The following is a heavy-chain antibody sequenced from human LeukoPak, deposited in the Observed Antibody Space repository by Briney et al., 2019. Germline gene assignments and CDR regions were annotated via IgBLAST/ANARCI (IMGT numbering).Heavy chain of an antibody. V-gene: IGHV3-30*18. J-gene: IGHJ1*01. CDR3: SKASIAAAGGYFQH. Sequence: GGSLRLSCAASGFTFSSTGMHWVRQAPGKGLEWVALISYDGTNKYYGDSVKGRFTISRDKSKSTLFLQMNSLRAEDTAVYYCSKASIAAAGGYFQHWGQGTLVTVSS. CDR1: GFTFSSTG. CDR2: ISYDGTNK. D-gene: IGHD6-13*01.